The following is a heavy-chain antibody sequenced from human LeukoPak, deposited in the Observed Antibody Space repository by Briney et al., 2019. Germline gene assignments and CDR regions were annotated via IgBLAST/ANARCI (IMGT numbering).Heavy chain of an antibody. CDR1: GFTFSSYD. D-gene: IGHD2-21*02. CDR3: ARVSRMTFDH. Sequence: PGGSLRLSCAVSGFTFSSYDMSWVRQAPGKGLGWVSAISDSGNSTYYADSVKGRFTISRDNSKNTLYLRMNSLRAEDTAIYYCARVSRMTFDHWGQGILVTVSS. J-gene: IGHJ4*02. CDR2: ISDSGNST. V-gene: IGHV3-23*01.